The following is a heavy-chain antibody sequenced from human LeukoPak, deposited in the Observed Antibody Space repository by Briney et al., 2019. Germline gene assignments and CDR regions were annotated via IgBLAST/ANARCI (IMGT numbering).Heavy chain of an antibody. CDR3: AKGGYCSGGSCEPHAFDI. V-gene: IGHV3-23*01. D-gene: IGHD2-15*01. CDR2: ISGSGGST. CDR1: GFTFSSYS. Sequence: GGSLRLSCAASGFTFSSYSMNWVRQAPGKGLEWVSAISGSGGSTYYADSVKGRFTISRDNSKNTLYLQMNSLRAEDTAVYYCAKGGYCSGGSCEPHAFDIWGQGTMVTVSS. J-gene: IGHJ3*02.